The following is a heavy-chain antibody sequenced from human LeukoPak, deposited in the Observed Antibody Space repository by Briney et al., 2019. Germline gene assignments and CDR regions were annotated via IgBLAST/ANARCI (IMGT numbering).Heavy chain of an antibody. CDR1: GYSISTGYY. V-gene: IGHV4-38-2*02. CDR3: ARDGGPVVTPGLMDY. J-gene: IGHJ4*02. D-gene: IGHD4-23*01. Sequence: SSETLSLTATVSGYSISTGYYWGWIRQPPRKGLEWIGSIYHSGSTSYSPSRKSRVTISVDTSRTQFYLKLLSVTAPDTAVYYCARDGGPVVTPGLMDYWGQGTLVAVSS. CDR2: IYHSGST.